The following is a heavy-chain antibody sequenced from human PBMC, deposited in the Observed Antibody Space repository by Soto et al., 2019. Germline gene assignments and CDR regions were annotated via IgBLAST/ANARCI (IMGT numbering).Heavy chain of an antibody. J-gene: IGHJ4*02. V-gene: IGHV3-21*06. Sequence: EVQLVESGGGLVKPGGSLRLSCAASGFTFTRYSMNWVRQAPGKGLEWVSSISSTTNYIYYGDSMKGRFTISRDNAKNSLYLKMNGLRPEDTPVYYCAREPGALTSTFDYWGQGTLVTVPS. CDR1: GFTFTRYS. CDR3: AREPGALTSTFDY. D-gene: IGHD3-10*01. CDR2: ISSTTNYI.